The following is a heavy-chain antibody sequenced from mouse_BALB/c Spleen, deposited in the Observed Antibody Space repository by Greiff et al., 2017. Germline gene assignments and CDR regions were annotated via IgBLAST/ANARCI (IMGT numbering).Heavy chain of an antibody. V-gene: IGHV14-3*02. CDR2: IDPANGNT. CDR1: GFNIKDTY. J-gene: IGHJ4*01. D-gene: IGHD2-12*01. CDR3: ARYELRMRTTGYAMDY. Sequence: VQLQQSGAELVKPGASVKLSCTASGFNIKDTYMHWVKQRPEQGLEWIGRIDPANGNTKYDPKFQGKATITADTSSNTAYLQLSSLTSEDTAVYYCARYELRMRTTGYAMDYWGQGTSVTVSS.